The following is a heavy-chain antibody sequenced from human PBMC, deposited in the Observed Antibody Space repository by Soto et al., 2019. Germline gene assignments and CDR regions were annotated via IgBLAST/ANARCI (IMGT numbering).Heavy chain of an antibody. V-gene: IGHV4-30-4*01. CDR2: IYYSGST. CDR3: ARVSRGDIVVVPAAMRGLVWFDP. CDR1: GGSISSGDYY. J-gene: IGHJ5*02. D-gene: IGHD2-2*01. Sequence: PSETLSLTCAVYGGSISSGDYYWSWIREPPGKGLEWIGYIYYSGSTYYNPSLKSRVTISVDTSKDQFSLKLSSVTAADTAVYNCARVSRGDIVVVPAAMRGLVWFDPWGQGTLVTVSS.